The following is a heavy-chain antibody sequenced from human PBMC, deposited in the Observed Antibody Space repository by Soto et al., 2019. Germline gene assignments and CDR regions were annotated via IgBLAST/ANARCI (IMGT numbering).Heavy chain of an antibody. D-gene: IGHD3-22*01. CDR1: GFTFSSYG. CDR2: ISYDGSNK. V-gene: IGHV3-30*03. J-gene: IGHJ4*02. CDR3: WYYYDSSGYRGDYFDY. Sequence: GGSLRLSCAASGFTFSSYGMHWVRQAPGKGLEWVAVISYDGSNKYYADSVKGRFTISRDNSKNTLYLQMNSLRAEDTAVYYCWYYYDSSGYRGDYFDYLGQGT.